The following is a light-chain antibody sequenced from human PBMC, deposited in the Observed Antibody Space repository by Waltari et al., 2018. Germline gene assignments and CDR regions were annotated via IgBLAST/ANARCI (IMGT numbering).Light chain of an antibody. CDR2: EVN. CDR1: SSDAGASDY. V-gene: IGLV2-8*01. Sequence: QSALTQPPSASGSPGQSVTLPCTGTSSDAGASDYVSSYQHHPDNAPKLIIFEVNKWPSGVPDRFSGSKSGNTASLTVSGLQAEDEADYYCSSYAGTDNFVVFGGGTKLTVL. J-gene: IGLJ2*01. CDR3: SSYAGTDNFVV.